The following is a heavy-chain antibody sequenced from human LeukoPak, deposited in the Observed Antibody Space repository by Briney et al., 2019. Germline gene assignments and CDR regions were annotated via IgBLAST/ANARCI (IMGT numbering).Heavy chain of an antibody. CDR2: ISGSGGST. CDR3: AKDHSNAAFDI. CDR1: GFTVSSNY. D-gene: IGHD6-13*01. J-gene: IGHJ3*02. Sequence: PGGSLRLSCAASGFTVSSNYMSWVRQAPGKGLEWGSAISGSGGSTYYADSVKGRFTISRDNSKNTLYLQMNSLRAEDTAVYYCAKDHSNAAFDIWGQGTMVTVSS. V-gene: IGHV3-23*01.